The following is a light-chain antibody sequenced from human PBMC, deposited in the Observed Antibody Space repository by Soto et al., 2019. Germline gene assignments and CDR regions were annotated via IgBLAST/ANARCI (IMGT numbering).Light chain of an antibody. Sequence: DIQVTQSPSTLSASVGDTVTVTCRASQSVSGWLAWYQQKPGKAPKLLIYKASTLKSGVPSRFSGSGSGTEFTLTISSLQPDDFATYYCQHYNSYSEAFGQGTKVDIK. CDR1: QSVSGW. J-gene: IGKJ1*01. CDR3: QHYNSYSEA. CDR2: KAS. V-gene: IGKV1-5*03.